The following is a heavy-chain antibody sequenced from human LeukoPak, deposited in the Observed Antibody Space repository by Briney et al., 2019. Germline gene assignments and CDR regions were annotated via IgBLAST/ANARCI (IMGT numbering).Heavy chain of an antibody. Sequence: PSETLSLTCAVYGGSFSGYYWSWIRQPPGKGLEWIGEINHSGSTNYNPSLKSRVTISVDTSKNQFSLKLSSVTAADTAVYYCARYKRGIAAVGTHSPYYFDYWGQGTLVTVSS. CDR3: ARYKRGIAAVGTHSPYYFDY. V-gene: IGHV4-34*01. D-gene: IGHD6-13*01. CDR1: GGSFSGYY. CDR2: INHSGST. J-gene: IGHJ4*02.